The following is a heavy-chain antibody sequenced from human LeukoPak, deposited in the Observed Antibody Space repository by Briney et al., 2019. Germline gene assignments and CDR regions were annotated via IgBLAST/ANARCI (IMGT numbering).Heavy chain of an antibody. J-gene: IGHJ3*02. D-gene: IGHD1-7*01. CDR2: TSSNSGHI. Sequence: SGGSLRLSCAASGFTFSSYSMNWVRQAPGKGLEWVSSTSSNSGHIFYEDSVKGRFSISRDNAKNSLYLQMDSLRAEDTAVYYCARGGTGATRDDTFDIWGQGAMVTVSS. CDR1: GFTFSSYS. V-gene: IGHV3-21*01. CDR3: ARGGTGATRDDTFDI.